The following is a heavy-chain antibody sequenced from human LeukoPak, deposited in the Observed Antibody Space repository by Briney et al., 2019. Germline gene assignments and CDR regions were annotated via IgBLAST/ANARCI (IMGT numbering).Heavy chain of an antibody. CDR2: ISASGATT. Sequence: GGSLRLSCATSGFTFSNYAMSWVRQAPGKGLEWVSSISASGATTYYADSVKGRFTISRDTSKGTMYLQMSSLRAEDTAIYFCAKDLTTLTTRPDYWGQGALVTVSS. D-gene: IGHD4-11*01. CDR3: AKDLTTLTTRPDY. J-gene: IGHJ4*02. V-gene: IGHV3-23*01. CDR1: GFTFSNYA.